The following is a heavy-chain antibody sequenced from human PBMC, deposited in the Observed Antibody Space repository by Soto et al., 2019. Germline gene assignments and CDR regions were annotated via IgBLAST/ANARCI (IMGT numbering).Heavy chain of an antibody. D-gene: IGHD3-10*01. J-gene: IGHJ5*02. CDR3: ARDSFGELSNWFDP. CDR1: GGSISSYY. CDR2: IYYSGST. Sequence: SETLSLTCTVSGGSISSYYWSWIRQPPGKGLEWIGYIYYSGSTNYNPSLKSRVTISVDTSKNQFSLKLSSVTAADTAVYYCARDSFGELSNWFDPWGQGTLVTVSS. V-gene: IGHV4-59*01.